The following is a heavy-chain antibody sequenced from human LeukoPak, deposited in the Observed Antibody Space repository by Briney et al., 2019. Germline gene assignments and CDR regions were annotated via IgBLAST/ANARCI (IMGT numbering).Heavy chain of an antibody. J-gene: IGHJ6*02. CDR1: GFTFSSYG. CDR3: AKDDSSGYFIYYGMDV. Sequence: PGGSLRLSCAASGFTFSSYGMHWVRQAPGKGLEWVAVISYDGSNKYYADSVKGRLTISRDNSKNTLYLQMNSLRAEDTAVYYCAKDDSSGYFIYYGMDVWGQGTTVTVSS. V-gene: IGHV3-30*18. D-gene: IGHD3-22*01. CDR2: ISYDGSNK.